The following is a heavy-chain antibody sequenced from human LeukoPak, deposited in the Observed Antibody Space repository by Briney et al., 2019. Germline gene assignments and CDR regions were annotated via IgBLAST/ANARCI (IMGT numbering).Heavy chain of an antibody. V-gene: IGHV3-9*01. Sequence: GGSLRLSCAASGFTFDDYAMHWVRQAQGKGLEWVSGISWNSGSIGYADSVKGRFTISRDNAKNSLYLQMNSLRAEDTALYYCAKGDSGSYSPPRYWGQGTLVTVSS. J-gene: IGHJ4*02. D-gene: IGHD1-26*01. CDR1: GFTFDDYA. CDR3: AKGDSGSYSPPRY. CDR2: ISWNSGSI.